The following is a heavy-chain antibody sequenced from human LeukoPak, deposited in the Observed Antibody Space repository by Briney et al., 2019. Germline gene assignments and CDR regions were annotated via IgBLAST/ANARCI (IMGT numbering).Heavy chain of an antibody. D-gene: IGHD1-26*01. V-gene: IGHV4-4*07. Sequence: SETLSLTCNVSGGSISSYYWSWIRQPAGKGLEWVGRIHTSGNTNYNPSLKGRVTLSVDTSKNQFSLNLSSVTAADTAVYYCAREGGSYRAFDYWGQGTLVTVSS. CDR3: AREGGSYRAFDY. CDR2: IHTSGNT. J-gene: IGHJ4*02. CDR1: GGSISSYY.